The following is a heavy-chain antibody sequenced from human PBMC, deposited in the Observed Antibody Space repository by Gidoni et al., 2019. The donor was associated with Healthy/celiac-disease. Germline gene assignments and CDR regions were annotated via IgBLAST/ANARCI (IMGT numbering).Heavy chain of an antibody. Sequence: EVQLVESGGGLVQPGGSLRLSCAASGFTFSSYWMSWVRQAPGKGLEWVANIKQDGSEKYYVDSVKGRFTISRDNAKNSRYLQMNSLRAEDTAVYYCARHYDILTGYYPTFDYWGQGTLVTVSS. CDR1: GFTFSSYW. CDR2: IKQDGSEK. D-gene: IGHD3-9*01. V-gene: IGHV3-7*01. CDR3: ARHYDILTGYYPTFDY. J-gene: IGHJ4*02.